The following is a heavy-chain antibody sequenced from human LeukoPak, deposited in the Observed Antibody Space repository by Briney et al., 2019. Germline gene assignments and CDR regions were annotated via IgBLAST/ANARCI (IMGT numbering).Heavy chain of an antibody. J-gene: IGHJ6*03. CDR3: AREVVTSFYMDV. Sequence: SETLSLTCTVSGYSISSGYYWGWIRPPPGKGLEWIGSIYHSGSTYYNPSLKSRVTISVDTSENQFSLKLSSVTAADTAVYYCAREVVTSFYMDVWGKGTTVTVSS. CDR1: GYSISSGYY. V-gene: IGHV4-38-2*02. D-gene: IGHD2-21*02. CDR2: IYHSGST.